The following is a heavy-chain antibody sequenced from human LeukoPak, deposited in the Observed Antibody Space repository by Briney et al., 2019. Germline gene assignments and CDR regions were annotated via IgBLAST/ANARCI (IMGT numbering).Heavy chain of an antibody. Sequence: ASVKVSCKVSGYTLTELSMHWVRQAPGKGLEWMGGFDPEDGETIYAQKFQGRVTMTEDTSTDTAYMELSSLRSEDTAVYYCATENMRDGYNLVSSVYWGQGTLDTVSS. CDR2: FDPEDGET. CDR3: ATENMRDGYNLVSSVY. CDR1: GYTLTELS. V-gene: IGHV1-24*01. J-gene: IGHJ4*02. D-gene: IGHD5-24*01.